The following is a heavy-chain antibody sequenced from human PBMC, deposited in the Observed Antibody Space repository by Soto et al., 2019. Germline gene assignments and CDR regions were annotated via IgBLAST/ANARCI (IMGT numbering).Heavy chain of an antibody. D-gene: IGHD5-18*01. CDR3: ARDIYSYGSVGTPDI. V-gene: IGHV3-30-3*01. J-gene: IGHJ3*02. CDR1: GFSFSSQA. CDR2: ISNDGNRQ. Sequence: PGGSLRLSCVASGFSFSSQAMHWVRQAPGKGLEWVAAISNDGNRQLYADSVKDRFTISRDNSRNTLDLQMNNLRTEDTGVYFCARDIYSYGSVGTPDIWGQGKMVTV.